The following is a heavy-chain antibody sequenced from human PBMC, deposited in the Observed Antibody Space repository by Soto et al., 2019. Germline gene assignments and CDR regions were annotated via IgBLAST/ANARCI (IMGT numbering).Heavy chain of an antibody. CDR1: GFTFSSYA. J-gene: IGHJ4*02. D-gene: IGHD1-26*01. V-gene: IGHV3-23*01. Sequence: GGYQRLSCAASGFTFSSYAMILVRQAPGKGLEWVSAIGASGAGTYYAEYVKGRFTISRDNSKNTLYLQMNSLRAEDTAVYYCALRKTGSYFDYWGQGTLVTVSS. CDR3: ALRKTGSYFDY. CDR2: IGASGAGT.